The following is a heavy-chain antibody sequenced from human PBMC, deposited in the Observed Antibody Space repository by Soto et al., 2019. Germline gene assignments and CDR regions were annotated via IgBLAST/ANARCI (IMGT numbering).Heavy chain of an antibody. J-gene: IGHJ1*01. V-gene: IGHV4-34*01. Sequence: QVQLQQWGAGLLKPSETLSLTCAVYGGSFSGYYWSWIRQPPGKGLEWIGEINHSGSTNYNPSLKSRRTRAVDTSTHHFSLKLSSVTAADTAVYYCARGDYLIGAFQHWGQGTLVTVSS. CDR3: ARGDYLIGAFQH. D-gene: IGHD5-12*01. CDR2: INHSGST. CDR1: GGSFSGYY.